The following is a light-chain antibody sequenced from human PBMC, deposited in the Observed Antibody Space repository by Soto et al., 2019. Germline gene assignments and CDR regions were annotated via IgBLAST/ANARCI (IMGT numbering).Light chain of an antibody. CDR2: GAS. V-gene: IGKV3-20*01. CDR1: QSVTSSY. CDR3: QVDASLLLT. Sequence: EMVMTMSPATLSLSPGDSATLSCRASQSVTSSYLAWYQQKPGQAPRLLIYGASIRATGIPDRFSGSGSGTDFTVTIDGLEPEDFAVYYCQVDASLLLTFGGGTKV. J-gene: IGKJ4*01.